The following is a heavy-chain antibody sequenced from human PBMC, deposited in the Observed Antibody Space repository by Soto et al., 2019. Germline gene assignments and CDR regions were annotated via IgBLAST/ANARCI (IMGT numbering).Heavy chain of an antibody. CDR2: INSDGGST. CDR1: GFTFSTFW. CDR3: ARDFES. J-gene: IGHJ4*02. Sequence: EVQLVESGGGLVQPGGSLRLSCEASGFTFSTFWRHWVRQAPGKGLVWVSRINSDGGSTNYADSVKGRVTISRDNAKNMLYLQMNSLRAEATAVYYCARDFESWGQGTLVPVSS. V-gene: IGHV3-74*01.